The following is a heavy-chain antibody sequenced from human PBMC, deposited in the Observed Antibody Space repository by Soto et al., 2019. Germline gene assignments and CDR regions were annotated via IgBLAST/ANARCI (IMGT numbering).Heavy chain of an antibody. CDR2: IYYSGST. Sequence: QVQLQESGPGLVKPSEPLSLTCPVSGGSVSSGSYYWSWFRQPQGKGLEWIGYIYYSGSTNYNPSLKSRVTISVDTSKNQFSLKLSSVTAADTAVYYCARDGADNRVRGYGMDVWGQGTTVTVSS. V-gene: IGHV4-61*01. CDR1: GGSVSSGSYY. D-gene: IGHD3-10*01. J-gene: IGHJ6*02. CDR3: ARDGADNRVRGYGMDV.